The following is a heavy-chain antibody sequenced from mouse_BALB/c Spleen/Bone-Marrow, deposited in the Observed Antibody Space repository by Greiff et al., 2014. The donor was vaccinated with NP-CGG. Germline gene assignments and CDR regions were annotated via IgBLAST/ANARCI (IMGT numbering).Heavy chain of an antibody. Sequence: EVQGVESGGGLVKSGGSLKLSCAASGFTFNSYGMSWVRQTPEKRLEWVATISGGGSYNFYPDSVKGRFTISRDNAKNNLYLQLSSLRSEDTALYYCARHAYYDQTEVSFVYWGQGTLVTVSA. CDR1: GFTFNSYG. V-gene: IGHV5-9-2*01. J-gene: IGHJ3*01. D-gene: IGHD2-4*01. CDR2: ISGGGSYN. CDR3: ARHAYYDQTEVSFVY.